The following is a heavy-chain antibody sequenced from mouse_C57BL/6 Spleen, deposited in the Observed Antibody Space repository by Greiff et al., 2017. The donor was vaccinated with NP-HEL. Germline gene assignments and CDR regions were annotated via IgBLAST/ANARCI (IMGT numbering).Heavy chain of an antibody. CDR3: ARSGYGSSYVFDY. V-gene: IGHV1-53*01. J-gene: IGHJ2*01. CDR1: GYTFTSYW. Sequence: VQLHQSGTELVKPGASVKLSCKASGYTFTSYWMHWVKQRPGQGLEWIGNINPSNGGTNYNEKFKSKATLTVDKSSSTAYMQLSSLTSEDSAVYYCARSGYGSSYVFDYWGQGTTLTVSS. D-gene: IGHD1-1*01. CDR2: INPSNGGT.